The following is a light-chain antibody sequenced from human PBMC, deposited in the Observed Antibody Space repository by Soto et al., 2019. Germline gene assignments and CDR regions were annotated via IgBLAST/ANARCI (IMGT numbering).Light chain of an antibody. V-gene: IGKV3-15*01. J-gene: IGKJ1*01. CDR2: GAS. Sequence: EILMTQSPSSLSVSPGERATLSCRASQSVSSNLAWYQQKPGQAPRLLIYGASTRATGIPARFSGSGSGTEFTLTISSLQPEDFAAYYCQQYNSCPRTFGQGTKVDIK. CDR1: QSVSSN. CDR3: QQYNSCPRT.